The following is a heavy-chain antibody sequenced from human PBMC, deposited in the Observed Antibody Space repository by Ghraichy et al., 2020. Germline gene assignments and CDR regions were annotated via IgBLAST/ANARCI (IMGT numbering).Heavy chain of an antibody. CDR2: ISSDGNRV. Sequence: ETLSLTCAASGFTFSNHAMHWVRQAPGKGLESLSAISSDGNRVYYADSVRGRFTISRDNSKNTLYFQMGSLTPEDTAVYFCAGWTGVVYDYWGQGTLVTVSS. D-gene: IGHD2-8*02. V-gene: IGHV3-64*02. CDR1: GFTFSNHA. J-gene: IGHJ4*02. CDR3: AGWTGVVYDY.